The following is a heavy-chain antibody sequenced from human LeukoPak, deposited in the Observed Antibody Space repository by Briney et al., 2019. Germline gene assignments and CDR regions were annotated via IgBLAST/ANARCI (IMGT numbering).Heavy chain of an antibody. J-gene: IGHJ6*03. CDR1: GFTFSSYV. CDR2: ISYDGSNE. V-gene: IGHV3-30*04. D-gene: IGHD5-18*01. CDR3: AKDTWIQLWFPSMDV. Sequence: GGSLRLSCAASGFTFSSYVMHWVRQAPGKGLEWVAIISYDGSNEYYADSVKGRFTISRDNSKNTLYLQMNSLRAADTAVYYCAKDTWIQLWFPSMDVWGKGTTVTVSS.